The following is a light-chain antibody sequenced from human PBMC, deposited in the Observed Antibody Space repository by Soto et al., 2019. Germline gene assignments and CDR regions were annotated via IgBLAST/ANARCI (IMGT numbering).Light chain of an antibody. CDR2: VAS. J-gene: IGKJ1*01. V-gene: IGKV1D-16*01. CDR3: QHYGSFPAT. Sequence: DSQMTQSPSSLSASVGDRVTITYRASKGISRWLSWYQLKPGKGPKSLIYVASTLQSGVPSRFSGSGSGTHFTPTVSSVQPEDSATYYCQHYGSFPATFGQGTKGDIK. CDR1: KGISRW.